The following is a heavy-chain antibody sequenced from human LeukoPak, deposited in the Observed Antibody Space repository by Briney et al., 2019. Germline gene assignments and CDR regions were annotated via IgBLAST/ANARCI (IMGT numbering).Heavy chain of an antibody. CDR2: IIPIFGIA. CDR3: ARAVAARPFGP. J-gene: IGHJ5*02. V-gene: IGHV1-69*04. Sequence: SVKVSCKASGGTFSSYAIRWVRQAPGQGLEWMGRIIPIFGIANYAQKFQGRVTITADKSTSTAYMELSSLRSEDTAVYYCARAVAARPFGPWGQGTLVTVSS. D-gene: IGHD6-6*01. CDR1: GGTFSSYA.